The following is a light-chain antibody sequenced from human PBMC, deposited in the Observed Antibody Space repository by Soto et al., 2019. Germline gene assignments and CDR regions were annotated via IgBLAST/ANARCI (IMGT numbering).Light chain of an antibody. CDR3: QQSYSNPRT. V-gene: IGKV1-39*01. Sequence: DIQMTQSPSSLSASVGDTVTITCRASRSIRGNVNWFQQKPGEAPKLLIHTSSRLQSGAPSRFSGSGFGTDFTLTIDSLQPEDFSTFYCQQSYSNPRTFGQGTTLEIK. J-gene: IGKJ2*01. CDR1: RSIRGN. CDR2: TSS.